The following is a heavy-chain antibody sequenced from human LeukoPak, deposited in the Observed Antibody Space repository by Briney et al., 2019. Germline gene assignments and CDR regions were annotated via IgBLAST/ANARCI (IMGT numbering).Heavy chain of an antibody. J-gene: IGHJ4*02. CDR1: GFTFSSYA. Sequence: GGSLRLSCAASGFTFSSYAMSWVRQAPGKGLEWLSYISSSGSTIYYADSVKGRFTISRDNAKNSLYLQMNNLRVEDTAMYYCAGGTGFIIKDWGQGTLVTVSS. V-gene: IGHV3-48*04. CDR3: AGGTGFIIKD. CDR2: ISSSGSTI. D-gene: IGHD3-9*01.